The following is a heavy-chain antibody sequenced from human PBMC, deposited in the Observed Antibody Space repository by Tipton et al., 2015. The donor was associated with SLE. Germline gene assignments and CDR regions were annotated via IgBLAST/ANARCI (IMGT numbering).Heavy chain of an antibody. Sequence: TLSLTCTVSGGSITSGNYFWNWIRQPAGKGLEWIGRIFTSGNTDYNPALQSRVTISLDTSKNQFSLKLTSVTAADTAVYYCARRVYGVGDLYYFDHWGQGKLVTVSS. CDR2: IFTSGNT. D-gene: IGHD3-3*01. CDR1: GGSITSGNYF. J-gene: IGHJ4*02. V-gene: IGHV4-61*02. CDR3: ARRVYGVGDLYYFDH.